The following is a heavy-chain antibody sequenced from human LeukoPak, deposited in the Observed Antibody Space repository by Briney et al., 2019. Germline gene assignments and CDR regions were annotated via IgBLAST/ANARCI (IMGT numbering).Heavy chain of an antibody. Sequence: SETLSLTCTVSGGSISSYYWSWIRQPAGKGLEWIGRIYTSGSTNYNPPLTSRVTMSVDTSKNQFSLKLSSVTAADTAVYYCARDLRYFDWTSEYNWFDPWGQGTLVTVSS. CDR1: GGSISSYY. J-gene: IGHJ5*02. V-gene: IGHV4-4*07. CDR3: ARDLRYFDWTSEYNWFDP. D-gene: IGHD3-9*01. CDR2: IYTSGST.